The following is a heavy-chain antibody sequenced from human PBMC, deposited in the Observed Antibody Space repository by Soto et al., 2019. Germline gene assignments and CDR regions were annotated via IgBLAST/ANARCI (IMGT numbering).Heavy chain of an antibody. J-gene: IGHJ6*02. CDR2: IYHSGST. CDR3: ARLAPIAAADGMDV. D-gene: IGHD6-13*01. V-gene: IGHV4-38-2*01. Sequence: LSLTCAVSGYSISSGYYWGWIRQSPGKGLEWIGSIYHSGSTYYNPSLKSRVIISVDTSKNQFSLKLSSVTAADTAVYYCARLAPIAAADGMDVWGQGTTVTVSS. CDR1: GYSISSGYY.